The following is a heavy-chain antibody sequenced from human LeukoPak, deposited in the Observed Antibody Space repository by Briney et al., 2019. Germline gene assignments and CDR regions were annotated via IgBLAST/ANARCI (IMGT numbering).Heavy chain of an antibody. CDR3: ARRRDGYKQALDY. V-gene: IGHV4-34*01. Sequence: SETLSLTCAVYGGSFSGYYWSWIRQPPGKWMEWIGEINHSGSTNYNPSLKSRVTISVDTSKNQFSLKLSSVTAADTAVYYCARRRDGYKQALDYWGQGTLVTVSS. D-gene: IGHD5-24*01. J-gene: IGHJ4*02. CDR2: INHSGST. CDR1: GGSFSGYY.